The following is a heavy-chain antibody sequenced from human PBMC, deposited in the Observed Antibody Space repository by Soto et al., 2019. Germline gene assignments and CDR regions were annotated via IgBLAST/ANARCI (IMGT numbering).Heavy chain of an antibody. CDR3: ARGGCSSTSCPYGMDV. D-gene: IGHD2-2*01. CDR2: IGTAGDT. J-gene: IGHJ6*02. V-gene: IGHV3-13*01. CDR1: GFTFSSYD. Sequence: GGSLRLSCVASGFTFSSYDMHWVRQATGKGLEWVSVIGTAGDTHYPGSVKGRFTISRDNAKNFLYLQVSSLRAEDTAVYYCARGGCSSTSCPYGMDVWGQGTTVTVSS.